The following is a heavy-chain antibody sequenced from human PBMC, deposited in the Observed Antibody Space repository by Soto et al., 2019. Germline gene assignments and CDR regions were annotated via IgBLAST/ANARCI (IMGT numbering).Heavy chain of an antibody. J-gene: IGHJ5*01. Sequence: PSETLSLACTVSGGSISSYYWSWIRQPPGKGLEWIGYIYYTGSTHYNPSLKSRVTISVDTSKNQLSLKVSSVTAADTAVYYCARHRWFDSWGQGTLVTVSS. CDR3: ARHRWFDS. CDR1: GGSISSYY. V-gene: IGHV4-59*01. CDR2: IYYTGST.